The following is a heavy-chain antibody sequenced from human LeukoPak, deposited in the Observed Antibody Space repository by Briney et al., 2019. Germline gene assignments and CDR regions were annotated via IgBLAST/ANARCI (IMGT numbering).Heavy chain of an antibody. D-gene: IGHD6-19*01. J-gene: IGHJ4*02. V-gene: IGHV3-48*03. Sequence: GGSPRLSCAASGFTFSSYEMNWVRQAPGKGLEWVSYISRSGTTIYYADSVKGRFTISRDNAKNSLYLQMNSLRAEDTAVYYCAKGKDSVAGATNDYWGQGTLVTVSS. CDR1: GFTFSSYE. CDR3: AKGKDSVAGATNDY. CDR2: ISRSGTTI.